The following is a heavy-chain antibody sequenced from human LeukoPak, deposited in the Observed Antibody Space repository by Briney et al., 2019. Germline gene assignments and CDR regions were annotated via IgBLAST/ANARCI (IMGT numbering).Heavy chain of an antibody. V-gene: IGHV3-23*01. J-gene: IGHJ4*02. D-gene: IGHD5/OR15-5a*01. CDR3: AKEGSVCTDGICRYFDS. Sequence: GGSLRLSCAASGFIFSNYGMSWVRQAPGKGLEWVSSISGSGGGTYYADSVKGRFTISRDNARNSLYLQMNSLRAEDTALYYCAKEGSVCTDGICRYFDSWGQGTLVTVSS. CDR1: GFIFSNYG. CDR2: ISGSGGGT.